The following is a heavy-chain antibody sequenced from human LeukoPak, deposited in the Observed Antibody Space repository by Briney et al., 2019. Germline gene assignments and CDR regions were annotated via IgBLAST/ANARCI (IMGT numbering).Heavy chain of an antibody. CDR3: ARLRRSPTFGDRVPAAIRKGNIPI. Sequence: PSETLSLTCTVSGGSVSSGRYYWSWIRQPAGKGLEWIGRIYTRGSTNYNPSLKSRVTISVDTSKNQFSLKLSSVTAADTAVYYCARLRRSPTFGDRVPAAIRKGNIPIWGQGTMVTVSS. J-gene: IGHJ3*02. CDR1: GGSVSSGRYY. CDR2: IYTRGST. V-gene: IGHV4-61*02. D-gene: IGHD2-2*01.